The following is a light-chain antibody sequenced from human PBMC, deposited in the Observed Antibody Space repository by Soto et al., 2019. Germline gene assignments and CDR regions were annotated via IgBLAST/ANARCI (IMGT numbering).Light chain of an antibody. CDR1: EGISTY. V-gene: IGKV1-9*01. CDR2: DAS. Sequence: DIQLTQSPPLLSSSVGDRVTITCRASEGISTYLAWYQHKPGRAPRLLMYDASALQSGVPSRFSGGGSGTEFALTISSLQPEDFATYHCQQLNAYPFTFGGGTKVEI. J-gene: IGKJ4*01. CDR3: QQLNAYPFT.